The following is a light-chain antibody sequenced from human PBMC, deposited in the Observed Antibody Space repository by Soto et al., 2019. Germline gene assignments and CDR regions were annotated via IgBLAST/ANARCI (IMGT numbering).Light chain of an antibody. Sequence: QSVLTQSPSVSGAPGQRVTISCTGSSSNIGAGYGVHWYQQLPGTAPKLLIYGNSNRPSGVPDRFSGSKSGTSASLAITGLQAEDEADYYCQSYDSSLSGYVFGTGTKVTVL. J-gene: IGLJ1*01. V-gene: IGLV1-40*01. CDR1: SSNIGAGYG. CDR3: QSYDSSLSGYV. CDR2: GNS.